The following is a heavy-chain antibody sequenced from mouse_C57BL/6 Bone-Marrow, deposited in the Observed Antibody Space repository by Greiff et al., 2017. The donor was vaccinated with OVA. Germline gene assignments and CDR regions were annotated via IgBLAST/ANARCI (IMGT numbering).Heavy chain of an antibody. CDR2: IYPRSGNT. J-gene: IGHJ3*01. V-gene: IGHV1-81*01. CDR3: SSPGGYYGVFAY. D-gene: IGHD1-1*01. Sequence: QVQLKESGAELARPGASVKLSCKASGYTFISYGISWVKQRTGQGLEWIGEIYPRSGNTYYNEKFKGKATLTADKSSSTAYMELRSLTSEDSAVYFCSSPGGYYGVFAYWGQGTLVTVSA. CDR1: GYTFISYG.